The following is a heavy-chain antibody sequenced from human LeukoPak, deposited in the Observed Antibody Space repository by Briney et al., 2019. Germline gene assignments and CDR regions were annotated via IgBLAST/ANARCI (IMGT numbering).Heavy chain of an antibody. CDR3: VRDQSEFDP. CDR1: GGSIKTYY. V-gene: IGHV4-59*01. J-gene: IGHJ5*02. CDR2: IHYSGST. Sequence: PSETLSLTCSVSGGSIKTYYWTWIRQPPGKGLEWIGYIHYSGSTDSNPSLMGRVTISLDTSKSQFSLELRSVTAADTAVYYCVRDQSEFDPWGQGTVVTVSS.